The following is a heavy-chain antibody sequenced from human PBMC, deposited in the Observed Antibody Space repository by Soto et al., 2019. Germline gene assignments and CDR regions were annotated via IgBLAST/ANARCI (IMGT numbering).Heavy chain of an antibody. D-gene: IGHD2-8*01. CDR2: ISAYNDNT. Sequence: GASVKVSCKASGYTFTSYGISWVRQAPGQGLEWLGWISAYNDNTNYAQKLQGRVAMTTDTSTNTAYMELRSLRSDDTAVYYCARDECTNGACYIGYWGQGTQVTVSS. CDR1: GYTFTSYG. V-gene: IGHV1-18*01. J-gene: IGHJ4*02. CDR3: ARDECTNGACYIGY.